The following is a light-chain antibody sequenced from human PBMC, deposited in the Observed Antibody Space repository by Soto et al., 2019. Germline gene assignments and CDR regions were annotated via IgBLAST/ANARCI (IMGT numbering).Light chain of an antibody. J-gene: IGKJ4*01. Sequence: DIQMTQSPSSLSASVGDRVTITCRASQATYNYLAWYQQKPGKVPKLLIYGAYTLQSGVPSRFSGRGSGTDSTLTIRSPQPEDVATYYCQRDNSAPLTFGGGTKVEIK. CDR2: GAY. CDR1: QATYNY. V-gene: IGKV1-27*01. CDR3: QRDNSAPLT.